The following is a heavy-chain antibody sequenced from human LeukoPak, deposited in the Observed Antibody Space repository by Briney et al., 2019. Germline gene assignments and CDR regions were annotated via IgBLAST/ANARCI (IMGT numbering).Heavy chain of an antibody. V-gene: IGHV4-59*01. CDR2: IYYSGST. D-gene: IGHD5-24*01. Sequence: SETLSLPCAVYGGSFRGYYWSWLRQPTGKGLEGIGYIYYSGSTNYNPSLKSRVTISVDTSKNQFSLKLSSVTAADTAVYYCARFLDGYNPGFDYWGQGTLVTVSS. CDR1: GGSFRGYY. CDR3: ARFLDGYNPGFDY. J-gene: IGHJ4*02.